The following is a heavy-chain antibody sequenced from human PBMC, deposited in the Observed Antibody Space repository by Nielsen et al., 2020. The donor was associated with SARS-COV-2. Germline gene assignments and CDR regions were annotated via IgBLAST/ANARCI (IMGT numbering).Heavy chain of an antibody. J-gene: IGHJ4*02. V-gene: IGHV3-53*01. CDR1: GFTFSSYS. CDR2: FYSGGAT. Sequence: GGSLRLSCAASGFTFSSYSMNWVRQAPGKGLEWVSTFYSGGATYYADSVQGRFTIFRDNSENTVHLKMNNLRADDTAVYYCARAIAPPVNYFDYWGQGTLVTVSS. D-gene: IGHD6-6*01. CDR3: ARAIAPPVNYFDY.